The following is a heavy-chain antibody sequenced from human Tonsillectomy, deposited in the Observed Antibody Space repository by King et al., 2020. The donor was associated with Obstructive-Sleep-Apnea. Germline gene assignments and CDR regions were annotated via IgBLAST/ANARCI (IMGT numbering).Heavy chain of an antibody. CDR2: IIPISGTA. CDR3: AASYYYDSSGYSGHN. CDR1: GVTFSSYA. V-gene: IGHV1-69*01. Sequence: VQLVESGAEVKKPGSSVKVSCKASGVTFSSYAISWVRQAPGQRLEWMGGIIPISGTANYAQKVQGRVTITADEATSTPYMELSSLRSEDTAVYYCAASYYYDSSGYSGHNWGQGTLVTVSS. D-gene: IGHD3-22*01. J-gene: IGHJ4*02.